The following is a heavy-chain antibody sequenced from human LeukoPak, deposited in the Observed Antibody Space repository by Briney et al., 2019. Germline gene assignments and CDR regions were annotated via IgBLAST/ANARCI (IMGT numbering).Heavy chain of an antibody. Sequence: SETLSLTCTVSGGSISSYYWSWIRQPPGKGLEWIGYIYYSGSTNYNPSLKSRVTISVDTSKNQFSLKLSSVTAADTAVYYCARALVEMATIYYFDYWGQGTLVTVSS. D-gene: IGHD5-24*01. CDR1: GGSISSYY. CDR2: IYYSGST. J-gene: IGHJ4*02. CDR3: ARALVEMATIYYFDY. V-gene: IGHV4-59*01.